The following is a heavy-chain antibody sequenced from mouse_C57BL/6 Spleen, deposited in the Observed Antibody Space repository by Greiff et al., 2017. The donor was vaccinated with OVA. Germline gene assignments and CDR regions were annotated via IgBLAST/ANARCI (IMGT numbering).Heavy chain of an antibody. CDR3: ARHTDYYGSSYEDY. CDR1: GFTFSSYG. D-gene: IGHD1-1*01. V-gene: IGHV5-6*02. Sequence: EVMLVESGGDLVKPGGSLKLSCAASGFTFSSYGMSWVRQTPDKRLEWVATISSGGSYTYYPDSVKGRFTISRDNAKNTLYLQMSSLKSEDTAMYYCARHTDYYGSSYEDYWGQGTTLTVSS. CDR2: ISSGGSYT. J-gene: IGHJ2*01.